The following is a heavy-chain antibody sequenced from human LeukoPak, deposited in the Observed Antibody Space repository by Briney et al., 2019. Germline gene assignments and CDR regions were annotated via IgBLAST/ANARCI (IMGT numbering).Heavy chain of an antibody. J-gene: IGHJ4*02. D-gene: IGHD6-13*01. CDR1: GGSISSSSYY. CDR2: IYYSGST. Sequence: SETLSLTCTVSGGSISSSSYYWGWICQPPGKGLEWIGSIYYSGSTYYNPSLKSRVTISVDTSKNQFSLKLSSVTAADTAVYYCAREWQQLVIFDYWGQGTLVTVSS. CDR3: AREWQQLVIFDY. V-gene: IGHV4-39*07.